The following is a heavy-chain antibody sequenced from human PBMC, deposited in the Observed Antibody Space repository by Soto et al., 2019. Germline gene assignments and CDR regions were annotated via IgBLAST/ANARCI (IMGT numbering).Heavy chain of an antibody. D-gene: IGHD2-15*01. V-gene: IGHV3-48*01. Sequence: EVQLVESGGGLVQPGGSLRLSCAASGFTFSSYSMNWVRQAPGKGLEWVSYISSSSSTIYYADSVKGRFTISRDNAKNSLYLQMNSLRAEDTAVYYCARPDCSVVPGPNKNSRFSTCYWGQGTMVTVSS. CDR3: ARPDCSVVPGPNKNSRFSTCY. CDR2: ISSSSSTI. CDR1: GFTFSSYS. J-gene: IGHJ4*02.